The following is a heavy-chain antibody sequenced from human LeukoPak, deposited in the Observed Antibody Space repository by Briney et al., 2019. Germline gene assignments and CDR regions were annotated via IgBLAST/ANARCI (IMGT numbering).Heavy chain of an antibody. D-gene: IGHD3-22*01. J-gene: IGHJ4*02. Sequence: GGSLRLSCAASGFTFSSYEMNWVRQAPGKGLEWVSYISSSGSTIYYADSVKGRFTISRDNAKNSLYLQMNSLRAEDTAVYYCARLVVVMGFDYWGQGTLVTVSS. V-gene: IGHV3-48*03. CDR3: ARLVVVMGFDY. CDR2: ISSSGSTI. CDR1: GFTFSSYE.